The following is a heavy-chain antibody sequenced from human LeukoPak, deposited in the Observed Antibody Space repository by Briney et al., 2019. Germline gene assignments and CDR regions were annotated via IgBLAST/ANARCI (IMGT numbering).Heavy chain of an antibody. D-gene: IGHD5-24*01. CDR2: ISTTGGYT. Sequence: QPGGSLRLSCVGSGFSFSTYGMGWVRQTPGKGLEWVSAISTTGGYTEDADSVKGRFTISRDNSQNTLFLQMHSLRAEDTAVYYCAKKPATIKFPFDIRGQGTLVTVSP. CDR3: AKKPATIKFPFDI. J-gene: IGHJ4*02. CDR1: GFSFSTYG. V-gene: IGHV3-23*01.